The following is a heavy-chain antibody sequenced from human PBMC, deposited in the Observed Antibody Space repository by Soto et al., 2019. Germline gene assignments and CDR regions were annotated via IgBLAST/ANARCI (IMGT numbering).Heavy chain of an antibody. CDR1: GFTFSSYW. J-gene: IGHJ6*04. Sequence: GGSLRLSCAASGFTFSSYWMSWVRQAPGKGLEWVANIKQDGSGKYYVDSVKGRFTISRDNAKNSLYLQMNSLRAEDTAVYYCARDRGIYYYGMDVWGNGTTVTVSA. V-gene: IGHV3-7*03. CDR3: ARDRGIYYYGMDV. CDR2: IKQDGSGK.